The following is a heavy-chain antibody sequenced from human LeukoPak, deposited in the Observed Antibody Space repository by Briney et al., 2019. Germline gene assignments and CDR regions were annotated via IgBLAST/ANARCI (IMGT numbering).Heavy chain of an antibody. Sequence: GGSLRLSCEASGFSFSIYNMNWVRLAPGKGLEWVSSISGSSSQVWYADSVKGRFTTSRDNAKNSLYLQMSSLRVEDTAIYYCAGDQYYSDTSGYPYDVWGQGTMVTVSS. CDR2: ISGSSSQV. CDR3: AGDQYYSDTSGYPYDV. V-gene: IGHV3-21*01. CDR1: GFSFSIYN. J-gene: IGHJ3*01. D-gene: IGHD3-22*01.